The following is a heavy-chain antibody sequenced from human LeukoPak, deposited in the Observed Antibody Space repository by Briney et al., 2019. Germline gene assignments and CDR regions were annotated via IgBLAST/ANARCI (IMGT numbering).Heavy chain of an antibody. D-gene: IGHD2-2*01. CDR1: GFTFSSYE. CDR3: ARSTSNYFDY. Sequence: GGSLRLSCAASGFTFSSYEINWVRQAPGKGLEWVSYISSSGSTIYSADSVKGRFTISRDNAKNSLYLQTNSLRGEDTAVYYCARSTSNYFDYWGQGTLVTVSS. CDR2: ISSSGSTI. J-gene: IGHJ4*02. V-gene: IGHV3-48*03.